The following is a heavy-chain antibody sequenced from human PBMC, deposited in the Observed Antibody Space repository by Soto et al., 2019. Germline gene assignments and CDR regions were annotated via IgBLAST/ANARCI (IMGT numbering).Heavy chain of an antibody. CDR3: TRDRDSRRGWDYFDH. Sequence: QVQLVESGGGVVQPGTSLRLSCAVSGFTFSGYGMHWVRQAPGKGLEWVAVIWFDGSNKNYADSVKGRFTISRDDSKNTLYLQKNSLRAEDTAVYYCTRDRDSRRGWDYFDHWGQGTLVTVSS. J-gene: IGHJ4*02. CDR2: IWFDGSNK. CDR1: GFTFSGYG. V-gene: IGHV3-33*01. D-gene: IGHD4-4*01.